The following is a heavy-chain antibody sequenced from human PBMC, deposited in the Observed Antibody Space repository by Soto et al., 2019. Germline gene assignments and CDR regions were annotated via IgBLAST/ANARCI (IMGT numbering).Heavy chain of an antibody. CDR3: ARTYFGSGSYSY. Sequence: QLQLQESGPGLVEPSETLSLTCTVSGGSISGTNEYWGWIRQPPGKGLEWIASIHYDGRTYYTPSIKSRLTISADTSKNHFSLKLSSVTAADTAVYYCARTYFGSGSYSYWGQGTLVIVSS. CDR1: GGSISGTNEY. V-gene: IGHV4-39*02. CDR2: IHYDGRT. D-gene: IGHD3-10*01. J-gene: IGHJ1*01.